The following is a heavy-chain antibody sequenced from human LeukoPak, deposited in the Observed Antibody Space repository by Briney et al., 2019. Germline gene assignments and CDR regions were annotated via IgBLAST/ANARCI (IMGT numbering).Heavy chain of an antibody. D-gene: IGHD6-13*01. Sequence: ASVKVSCKASGYIFTSYAMHWVRQTPGQRLEWMGWINAGNGNTKYSQKFQGRVTITRDTSATTVYMELSSLRSEDTAVYYCARDIDRVFNWFDPWGQGTLVTVSS. CDR3: ARDIDRVFNWFDP. J-gene: IGHJ5*02. CDR2: INAGNGNT. V-gene: IGHV1-3*01. CDR1: GYIFTSYA.